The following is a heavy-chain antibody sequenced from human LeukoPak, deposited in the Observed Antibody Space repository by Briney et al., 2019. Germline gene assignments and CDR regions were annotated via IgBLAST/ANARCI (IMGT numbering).Heavy chain of an antibody. CDR2: INSDGSST. Sequence: GGSLRLSCAASGFTFSMYSMHWVRQAPGKGLECVSAINSDGSSTYYADSVRGRFTISRDNSKNTLYIQMGSLITEDMAVYYCARVLAGYDYWGQGTLVTVSS. CDR3: ARVLAGYDY. D-gene: IGHD2-15*01. V-gene: IGHV3-64*02. J-gene: IGHJ4*02. CDR1: GFTFSMYS.